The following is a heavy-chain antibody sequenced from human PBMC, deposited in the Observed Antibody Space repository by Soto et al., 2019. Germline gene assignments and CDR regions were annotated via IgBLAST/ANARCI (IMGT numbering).Heavy chain of an antibody. CDR3: AKGGYCSTTSCYLPYNYYGMDV. CDR2: ISGSGGST. Sequence: VQLLESGGGLAQPEGSLRLSCAASGFTFSTYVMTWVRQAPGKGLEWVSTISGSGGSTYYADSVKGRFTISRDNSKNTLYLQMKSLRAEDTAVYYCAKGGYCSTTSCYLPYNYYGMDVWGQGTTVTVSS. D-gene: IGHD2-2*01. J-gene: IGHJ6*02. V-gene: IGHV3-23*01. CDR1: GFTFSTYV.